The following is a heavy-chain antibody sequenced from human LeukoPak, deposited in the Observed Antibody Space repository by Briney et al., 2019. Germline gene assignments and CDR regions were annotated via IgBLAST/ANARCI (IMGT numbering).Heavy chain of an antibody. J-gene: IGHJ5*02. CDR3: ARRGVPAAKNYNWFDP. D-gene: IGHD2-2*01. CDR2: INHSGST. V-gene: IGHV4-34*01. Sequence: SETLSLTCAVYGGSFSGYYWSWIRQPPGKGLEWIGEINHSGSTNYNPSLKSRVTISVDTSKNQFSLKLSSVTAAVTAVYYCARRGVPAAKNYNWFDPWGQGTLVTVSS. CDR1: GGSFSGYY.